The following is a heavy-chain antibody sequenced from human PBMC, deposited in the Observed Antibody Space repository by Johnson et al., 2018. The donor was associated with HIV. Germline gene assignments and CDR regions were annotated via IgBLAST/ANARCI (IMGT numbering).Heavy chain of an antibody. CDR1: GFTFSSYA. CDR3: ARGEVIVDAFDI. Sequence: QVQLVESGGGVVQPGRSLRLSCAASGFTFSSYAMHWVRQAPGKGLEWVAVISYDGSNKYYADSVKGRFTISRENSKNTLYLQMNSLRAEDTAVYYCARGEVIVDAFDIWGQGTMVTVSS. D-gene: IGHD3-22*01. CDR2: ISYDGSNK. J-gene: IGHJ3*02. V-gene: IGHV3-30-3*01.